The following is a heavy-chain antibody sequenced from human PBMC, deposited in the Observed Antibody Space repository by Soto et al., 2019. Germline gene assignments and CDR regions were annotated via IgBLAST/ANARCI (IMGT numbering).Heavy chain of an antibody. CDR1: GVSFSSYY. D-gene: IGHD6-13*01. J-gene: IGHJ4*02. Sequence: PSETLSLTCTVSGVSFSSYYWGWIRQPPGKGLEWIGSIYYSGSTYYNPSLKSRVTISVDTSKNHFSLKLTSVTAADTAVYYCARPGGSGWFYFDSWGQGSQVTVSS. CDR2: IYYSGST. CDR3: ARPGGSGWFYFDS. V-gene: IGHV4-39*02.